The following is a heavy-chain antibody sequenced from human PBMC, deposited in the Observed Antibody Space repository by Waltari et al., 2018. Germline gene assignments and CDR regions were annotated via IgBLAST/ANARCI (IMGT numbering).Heavy chain of an antibody. CDR2: IYHSGCT. CDR1: GYSISSGYY. Sequence: QVQLQESGPGLVKPSETLSLTCAVSGYSISSGYYWGWIRQPPGKGLEWIGSIYHSGCTYYNPSLKSRVTISVDTSKNQFSLKLSSVTAADTAVYYCARQGGRWFDPWGQGTLVTVSS. J-gene: IGHJ5*02. V-gene: IGHV4-38-2*01. CDR3: ARQGGRWFDP.